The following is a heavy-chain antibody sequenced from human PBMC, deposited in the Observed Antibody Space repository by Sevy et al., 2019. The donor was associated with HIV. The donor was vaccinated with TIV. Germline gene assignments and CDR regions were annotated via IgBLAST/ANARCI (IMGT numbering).Heavy chain of an antibody. D-gene: IGHD3-22*01. Sequence: GGSLRLSCAASGFTFSSYAMNWVRQAPGKGLEWVSSINAISSNIYYADSVKGRFTISRDNAENSLYLQMNSVRAEDTAVYYCARDSFSGGYAVYGYWGQGTLVTVSS. J-gene: IGHJ4*02. CDR3: ARDSFSGGYAVYGY. V-gene: IGHV3-21*01. CDR2: INAISSNI. CDR1: GFTFSSYA.